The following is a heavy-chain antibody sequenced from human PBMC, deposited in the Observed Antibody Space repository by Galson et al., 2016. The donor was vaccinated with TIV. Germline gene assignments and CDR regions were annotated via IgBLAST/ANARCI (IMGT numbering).Heavy chain of an antibody. J-gene: IGHJ6*02. CDR2: ISDGGNT. CDR3: VRDRIVDATYYYYYFGMDV. CDR1: GLSVHINY. V-gene: IGHV3-66*02. D-gene: IGHD1-26*01. Sequence: SLRLSCAASGLSVHINYMTWVRQAPGKGLEWVSLISDGGNTYYSDSVKGRFTISRDKSKNTLYLQMSSLSVEDTAVYYCVRDRIVDATYYYYYFGMDVWGQGTAVTVSS.